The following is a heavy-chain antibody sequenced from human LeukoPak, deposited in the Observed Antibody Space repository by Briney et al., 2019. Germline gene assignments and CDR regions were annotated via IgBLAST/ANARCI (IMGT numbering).Heavy chain of an antibody. CDR2: IYSSGST. CDR3: ARDCTNGVCTYFDY. CDR1: GFTVSSNY. J-gene: IGHJ4*02. V-gene: IGHV3-53*01. D-gene: IGHD2-8*01. Sequence: GGSLRLSCAASGFTVSSNYMSWVRQAPGKGLEWVSVIYSSGSTYYADSVKGRFTISRDNSKNTLYLQMNSLRAEDTAVYYCARDCTNGVCTYFDYWGQGTLVTVSS.